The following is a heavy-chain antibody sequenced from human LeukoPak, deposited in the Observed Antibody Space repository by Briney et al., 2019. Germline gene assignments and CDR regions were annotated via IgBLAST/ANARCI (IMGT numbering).Heavy chain of an antibody. CDR1: GFTFSSYS. CDR2: IKQDGSDK. V-gene: IGHV3-7*03. Sequence: GGSLRLSCAASGFTFSSYSMNWVRQAPGKGLEWVANIKQDGSDKYYVDSMKGRFTISRDNAKNSLYLQMNSLRAEDTAVYYCARDLIPYYYGSGSLDYWGQGTLVTVSS. CDR3: ARDLIPYYYGSGSLDY. J-gene: IGHJ4*02. D-gene: IGHD3-10*01.